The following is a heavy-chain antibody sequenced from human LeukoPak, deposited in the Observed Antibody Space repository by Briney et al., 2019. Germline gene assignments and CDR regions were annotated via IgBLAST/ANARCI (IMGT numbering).Heavy chain of an antibody. CDR3: ARDPTQWLRYGYFDY. J-gene: IGHJ4*02. D-gene: IGHD5-12*01. V-gene: IGHV3-69-1*01. CDR2: IYSGGNT. Sequence: GGSLRLSCAASGFSLGDYWMNWVRQAPGKGLECVSIIYSGGNTYYADSVKGRFTISRDNAKNSLYLQMNSLRAEDTAVYYCARDPTQWLRYGYFDYWGQGTLVTVSS. CDR1: GFSLGDYW.